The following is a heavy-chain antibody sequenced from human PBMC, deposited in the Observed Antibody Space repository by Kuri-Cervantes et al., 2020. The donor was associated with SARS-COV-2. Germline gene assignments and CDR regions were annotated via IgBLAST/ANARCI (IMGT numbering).Heavy chain of an antibody. CDR1: GGSISSYY. CDR3: ARVYCSGGSCYSLDY. Sequence: SETLSLTCTVSGGSISSYYWSWIRQPPGKGLEWIGYIYYSGSTNYNPSLKSRVTISVDTSKNQFSLKLSSVTAADTAVYYCARVYCSGGSCYSLDYWGQGTLVTVSS. J-gene: IGHJ4*02. V-gene: IGHV4-59*12. D-gene: IGHD2-15*01. CDR2: IYYSGST.